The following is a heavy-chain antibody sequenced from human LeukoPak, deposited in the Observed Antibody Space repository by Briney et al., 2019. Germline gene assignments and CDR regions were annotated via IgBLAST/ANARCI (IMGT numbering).Heavy chain of an antibody. CDR1: GGSFSGYY. D-gene: IGHD6-13*01. J-gene: IGHJ4*02. Sequence: PSETLSLTCAVYGGSFSGYYWSWIRQPPGKGLEWIGEINHSGSTNYNPSLKSRVTISVDTSKNQFSLKLSSVTAADTAVYYCAGGGIAAAGTELLWDQGTLVTVSS. CDR3: AGGGIAAAGTELL. V-gene: IGHV4-34*01. CDR2: INHSGST.